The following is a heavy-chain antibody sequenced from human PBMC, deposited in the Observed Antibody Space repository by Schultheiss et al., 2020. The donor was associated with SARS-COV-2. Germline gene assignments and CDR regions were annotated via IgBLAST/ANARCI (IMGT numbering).Heavy chain of an antibody. V-gene: IGHV4-34*01. CDR2: VHHSGST. Sequence: SETLSLTCAVYGGSFSGYYWSWIRQPPGKGLEWIGEVHHSGSTNYNPSLKSRVTISVDTSKNQFSLKLSSVTAADTAVYYCARSKQQLGYWYFDLWGRGTLVTVSS. J-gene: IGHJ2*01. D-gene: IGHD6-13*01. CDR1: GGSFSGYY. CDR3: ARSKQQLGYWYFDL.